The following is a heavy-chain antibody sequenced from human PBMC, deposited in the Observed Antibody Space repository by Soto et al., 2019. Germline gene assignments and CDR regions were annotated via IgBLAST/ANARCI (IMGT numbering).Heavy chain of an antibody. CDR2: ISGSGGST. J-gene: IGHJ5*02. CDR3: AKGLTSSSSLDWFDP. V-gene: IGHV3-23*01. CDR1: GFTFSSYA. D-gene: IGHD6-6*01. Sequence: GGSLRLSCAASGFTFSSYAMSWVRQAPGKGLEWVSAISGSGGSTYYADSVKGRFTISRDNSKNTLYLQMNSLRAEDTAVYYCAKGLTSSSSLDWFDPWGQGTLVTVSS.